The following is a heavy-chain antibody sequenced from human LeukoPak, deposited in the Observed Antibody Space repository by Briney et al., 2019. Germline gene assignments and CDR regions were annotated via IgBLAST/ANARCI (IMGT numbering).Heavy chain of an antibody. D-gene: IGHD3-10*01. CDR3: ARLDYYGSGSYRFDP. CDR1: GGSISSSNW. Sequence: PPETLSLTCAVSGGSISSSNWWSWVRQPPGKGLEWIGEIYHSGSTNYNPSLKSRVTISVDKSKNQFSLKLSSLRSEDTAVYYCARLDYYGSGSYRFDPWGQGTLVTVSS. V-gene: IGHV4-4*03. CDR2: IYHSGST. J-gene: IGHJ5*02.